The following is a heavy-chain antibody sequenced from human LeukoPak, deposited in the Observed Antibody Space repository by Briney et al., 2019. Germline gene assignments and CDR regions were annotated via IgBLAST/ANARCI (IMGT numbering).Heavy chain of an antibody. D-gene: IGHD3-3*01. CDR3: ARGYLKDYDFWSGYYGEPYNWFDP. CDR1: GFTFSSYS. J-gene: IGHJ5*02. V-gene: IGHV3-21*01. Sequence: PGGSLRLSCAASGFTFSSYSMNWVRQAPGKGLEWVSSISSSSSYIYYADSVKGRFTISRDNAKNSLYLQMNSLRAEDTAVYYCARGYLKDYDFWSGYYGEPYNWFDPWGQGTLVTVSS. CDR2: ISSSSSYI.